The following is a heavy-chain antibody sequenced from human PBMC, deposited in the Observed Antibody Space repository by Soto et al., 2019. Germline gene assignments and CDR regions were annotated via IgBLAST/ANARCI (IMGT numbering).Heavy chain of an antibody. J-gene: IGHJ3*02. D-gene: IGHD2-21*01. Sequence: QVQLVQSGAEVKKPGSSVKVSCKASGGTFSSYAISWVRQAPGQGLEWMGGIIPIFGTANYAQKFQGRFTITADEHTSKAYMELSSLRSEDTAVYYCARSVIVVVIAMVSAFDIWGQGTMVTVSS. CDR1: GGTFSSYA. CDR3: ARSVIVVVIAMVSAFDI. CDR2: IIPIFGTA. V-gene: IGHV1-69*12.